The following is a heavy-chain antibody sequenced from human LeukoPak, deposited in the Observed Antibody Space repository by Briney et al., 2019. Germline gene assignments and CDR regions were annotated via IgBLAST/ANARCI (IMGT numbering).Heavy chain of an antibody. CDR3: AREGHGLPYI. Sequence: SETLSLTCTVSGGSISSGDYYWSWIRQPPGKGLEWIGYIYYSGSTYYNPSLRSRVTISVDTSKNQFSLKLSSVTAADTAVYYCAREGHGLPYIWGQGTMVTVSS. J-gene: IGHJ3*02. V-gene: IGHV4-30-4*08. CDR2: IYYSGST. D-gene: IGHD3-16*01. CDR1: GGSISSGDYY.